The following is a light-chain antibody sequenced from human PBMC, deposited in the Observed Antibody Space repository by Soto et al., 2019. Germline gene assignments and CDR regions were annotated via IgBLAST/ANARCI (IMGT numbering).Light chain of an antibody. CDR1: SSDVGGYNF. V-gene: IGLV2-14*01. CDR2: EVS. J-gene: IGLJ3*02. Sequence: QSALTQPASVSGSPGQSITISCTGTSSDVGGYNFVSWYQQHPGKAPKVMIYEVSNRPSGVSNRFSGSKSGNTASLTISGLQAEDEGDYYCSLYASNYNLVFGGGTKLTVL. CDR3: SLYASNYNLV.